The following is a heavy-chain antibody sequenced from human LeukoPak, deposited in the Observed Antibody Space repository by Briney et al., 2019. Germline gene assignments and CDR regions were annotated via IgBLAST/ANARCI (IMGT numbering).Heavy chain of an antibody. D-gene: IGHD3-10*01. CDR1: GYSISTGYY. CDR3: ARDKSRTYGSADAFDI. V-gene: IGHV4-38-2*02. Sequence: SETLSLTCTVSGYSISTGYYWDWIRQPPGKGLEWIGTFYHGGSTYYNPSLESRVTMSVDTSKNQFSLKLSSVTAADTAVYYCARDKSRTYGSADAFDIWGQGTMVTVSS. J-gene: IGHJ3*02. CDR2: FYHGGST.